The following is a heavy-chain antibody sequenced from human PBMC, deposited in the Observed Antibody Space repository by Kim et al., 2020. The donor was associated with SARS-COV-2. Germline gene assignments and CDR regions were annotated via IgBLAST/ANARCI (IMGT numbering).Heavy chain of an antibody. CDR3: ARRGWLDY. CDR1: GFSFSSYW. J-gene: IGHJ4*02. Sequence: GGSLRLSCEASGFSFSSYWMNWVRQAPGKGLELVSNIKQDGSENDYVDPVKGRFTISRVNAKNSLYLQMNSLRAGDTAVYYCARRGWLDYWGQGTLVTVSS. CDR2: IKQDGSEN. V-gene: IGHV3-7*05. D-gene: IGHD3-22*01.